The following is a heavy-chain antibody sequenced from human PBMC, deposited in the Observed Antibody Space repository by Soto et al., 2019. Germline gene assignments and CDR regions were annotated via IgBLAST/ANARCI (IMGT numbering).Heavy chain of an antibody. V-gene: IGHV3-23*01. CDR3: ARLQRLVNWGAFDY. CDR1: GFTFNNYA. D-gene: IGHD7-27*01. J-gene: IGHJ4*02. CDR2: ITGSGGST. Sequence: EVQLLESGGGLVQPGGSLRLSCTASGFTFNNYALSWVRQAPGRGLEWVALITGSGGSTYYADSVRGRFTISRDNSKNTLSLQMSSLRAEDTAVYYCARLQRLVNWGAFDYWAQGALVTVSS.